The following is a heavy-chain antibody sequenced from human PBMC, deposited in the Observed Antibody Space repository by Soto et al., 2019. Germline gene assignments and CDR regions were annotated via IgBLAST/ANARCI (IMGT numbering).Heavy chain of an antibody. D-gene: IGHD1-26*01. V-gene: IGHV1-69*13. CDR1: GGTFSSYA. Sequence: PSVKVSCKASGGTFSSYAISWVRQAPGQGLEWMGGIIPIFGTANYAQKFQGRVTITADESTSTAYMELSSLRSEDTAVYYCARSIVGATTYYFDYWGQGTLVTVSS. CDR3: ARSIVGATTYYFDY. CDR2: IIPIFGTA. J-gene: IGHJ4*02.